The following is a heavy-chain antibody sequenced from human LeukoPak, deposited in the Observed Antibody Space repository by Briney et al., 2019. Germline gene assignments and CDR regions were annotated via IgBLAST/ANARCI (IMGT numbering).Heavy chain of an antibody. CDR3: AKGKRISQRDFLHYYYMDV. V-gene: IGHV3-33*03. Sequence: GGSLRLSCAASGFTFSRYDMHWVRQAPGRGLEWVAVIWCDGSSKYYVDSVKGRFTISRENSKNTLYLQMNSLRAEDTAVYFCAKGKRISQRDFLHYYYMDVWGKGTMVTVSS. CDR2: IWCDGSSK. J-gene: IGHJ6*03. CDR1: GFTFSRYD. D-gene: IGHD3-9*01.